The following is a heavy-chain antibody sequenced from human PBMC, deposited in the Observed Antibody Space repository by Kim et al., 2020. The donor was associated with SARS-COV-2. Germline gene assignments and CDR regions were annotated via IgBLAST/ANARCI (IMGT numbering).Heavy chain of an antibody. D-gene: IGHD1-26*01. CDR3: AKGNYGSPDY. J-gene: IGHJ4*02. V-gene: IGHV3-9*01. CDR2: ITWNSGSR. CDR1: GFIFGDYA. Sequence: GGSLRLSCAASGFIFGDYAMHWVRQAPGKGLEWVSGITWNSGSRGYADSVKGRFTISRDNAKNSLYLQMNSLRTEDTAFYYCAKGNYGSPDYWGQGTLVTVSS.